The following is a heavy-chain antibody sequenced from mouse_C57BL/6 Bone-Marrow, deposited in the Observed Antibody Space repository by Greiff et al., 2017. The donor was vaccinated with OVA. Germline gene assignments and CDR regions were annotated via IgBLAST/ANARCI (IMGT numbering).Heavy chain of an antibody. CDR1: GFTFSDYY. J-gene: IGHJ4*01. V-gene: IGHV5-12*01. CDR2: ISNGGGST. Sequence: EVNVVESGGGLVQPGGSLKLSCAASGFTFSDYYMYWVRQTPEKRLEWVAYISNGGGSTYYPDTVKGRFTISRDNAKNTLYLQMSRLKSEDTAMYYCAREIFMDYWGQGTSVTVSS. CDR3: AREIFMDY.